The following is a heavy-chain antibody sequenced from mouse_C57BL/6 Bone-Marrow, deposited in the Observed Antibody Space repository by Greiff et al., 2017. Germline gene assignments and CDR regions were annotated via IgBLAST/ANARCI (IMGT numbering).Heavy chain of an antibody. Sequence: QVQLKESGAELVRPGTSVKMSCKASGYTFTNYWIGWAKQRPGHGLEWIGDIYPGGGYTNYNEKFKGKATLTADYSSSTAYMKFSSLASDDSSIYYCARFALGRYAIDYWGQGTSVTVSS. CDR3: ARFALGRYAIDY. V-gene: IGHV1-63*01. CDR1: GYTFTNYW. D-gene: IGHD4-1*01. J-gene: IGHJ4*01. CDR2: IYPGGGYT.